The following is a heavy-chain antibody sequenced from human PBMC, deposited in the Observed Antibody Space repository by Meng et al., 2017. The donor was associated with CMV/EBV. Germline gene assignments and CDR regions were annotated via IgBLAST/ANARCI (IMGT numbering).Heavy chain of an antibody. J-gene: IGHJ4*02. CDR2: TIPLLDSP. CDR3: ARDGPGGGNYFLY. D-gene: IGHD1-26*01. V-gene: IGHV1-69*05. Sequence: GGSLRLSCKISGGTFNTYAITWVRQAPGQGFELMRLTIPLLDSPTYAQKFRGRVSITTDESTSTVAMELTSLTSEDTAVYYCARDGPGGGNYFLYWGQGTLVTVSS. CDR1: GGTFNTYA.